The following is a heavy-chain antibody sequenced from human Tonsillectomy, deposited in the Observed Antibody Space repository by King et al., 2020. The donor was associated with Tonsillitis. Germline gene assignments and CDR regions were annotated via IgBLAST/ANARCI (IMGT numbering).Heavy chain of an antibody. Sequence: QLQESGPGLVKPSETLSLTCTVSGGSISSSSYYWVWIRQPPGKGLEWIGSIYYSGSTYYNPSLKIRVTISVDTSKNQFSLRLSSVTAADTAVYYCARQGHYDFWSGYYTPNYFDYWGQGTLVTVSS. CDR3: ARQGHYDFWSGYYTPNYFDY. D-gene: IGHD3-3*01. CDR2: IYYSGST. CDR1: GGSISSSSYY. J-gene: IGHJ4*02. V-gene: IGHV4-39*01.